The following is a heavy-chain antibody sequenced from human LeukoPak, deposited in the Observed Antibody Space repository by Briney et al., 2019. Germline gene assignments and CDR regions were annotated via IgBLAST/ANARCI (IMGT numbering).Heavy chain of an antibody. CDR2: IYYSGST. CDR3: AREAYDVLTSDWFDP. V-gene: IGHV4-59*01. D-gene: IGHD3-9*01. Sequence: PSETLSLTCTVSGGSISGYYWSWIRQPPGKGLEWIRYIYYSGSTSYNPSLKSRVTISVDTSKNQFSLKLSSVTAADTAVYYCAREAYDVLTSDWFDPWGQGTLVTVSS. CDR1: GGSISGYY. J-gene: IGHJ5*02.